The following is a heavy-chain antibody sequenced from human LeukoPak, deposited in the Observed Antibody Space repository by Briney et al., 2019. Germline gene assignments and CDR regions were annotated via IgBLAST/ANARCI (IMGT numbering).Heavy chain of an antibody. Sequence: PSETLSLTCAVYGGSFSGYYWSWIRQPPGKGLEWIGEINHSGSTNYNPSLKSRVTISVDTSKNQFSLKLSSVTAADTAVYYCARQKRYSSGWYDPRGCWFDPWGQGTLVTVSS. CDR3: ARQKRYSSGWYDPRGCWFDP. CDR1: GGSFSGYY. CDR2: INHSGST. V-gene: IGHV4-34*01. J-gene: IGHJ5*02. D-gene: IGHD6-19*01.